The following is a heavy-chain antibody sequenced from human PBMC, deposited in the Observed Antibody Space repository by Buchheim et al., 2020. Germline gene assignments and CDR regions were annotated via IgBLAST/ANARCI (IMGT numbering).Heavy chain of an antibody. V-gene: IGHV3-7*01. CDR3: ARIVGDTTFFDY. D-gene: IGHD1-26*01. CDR2: IKQDGSET. CDR1: GFSLRSYW. J-gene: IGHJ4*02. Sequence: EVQLVQSGGGLVQPGGSLRLSCAASGFSLRSYWMSWVRQAPGKGLEWVANIKQDGSETYYVDSVKGRVTIYRDNTKNSLYLQMNSLRAEDTAVYYCARIVGDTTFFDYWGQGAL.